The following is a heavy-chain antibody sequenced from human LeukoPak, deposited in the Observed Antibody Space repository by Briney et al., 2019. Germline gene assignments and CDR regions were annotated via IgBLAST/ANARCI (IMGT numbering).Heavy chain of an antibody. J-gene: IGHJ4*02. CDR2: IIPNSGDT. CDR1: GFTFTGYY. CDR3: ARAIRTGLFDY. D-gene: IGHD3/OR15-3a*01. Sequence: ASVKVSCKTSGFTFTGYYMHWVRQAPGQGPEWMGRIIPNSGDTNCAKGFQGRVTMTRDTSISTVYMELSSLGADDTAIYYCARAIRTGLFDYWGQGTLLTVSS. V-gene: IGHV1-2*06.